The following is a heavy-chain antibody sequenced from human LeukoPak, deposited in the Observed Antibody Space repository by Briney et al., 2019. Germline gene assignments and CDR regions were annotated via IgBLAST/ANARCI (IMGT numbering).Heavy chain of an antibody. CDR3: ARDRADCSSTSCYRHFDGLYNWFDP. V-gene: IGHV1-69*13. Sequence: SVKVSCKASGGTFSSYAISWVRQAPGQGLEWMGGIIPIFGTANYAQKFQGRVTITADESTSTAYMELSSLRSEDTAVYYCARDRADCSSTSCYRHFDGLYNWFDPWGQGTLVTVSS. J-gene: IGHJ5*02. CDR2: IIPIFGTA. D-gene: IGHD2-2*01. CDR1: GGTFSSYA.